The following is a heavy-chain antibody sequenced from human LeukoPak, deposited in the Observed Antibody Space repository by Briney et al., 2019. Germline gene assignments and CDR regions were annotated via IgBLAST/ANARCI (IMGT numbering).Heavy chain of an antibody. Sequence: GGSLRLSCAAYGFTFSSYGMHWVRQAPGKGLEWVALIWYDGSNKYYADSVKGRFTISRDNSKNTVYLQMNSLRAEDTAVYYCASRRGGIVGDYWGQGTLVTVSS. CDR3: ASRRGGIVGDY. V-gene: IGHV3-33*01. D-gene: IGHD2-15*01. J-gene: IGHJ4*02. CDR1: GFTFSSYG. CDR2: IWYDGSNK.